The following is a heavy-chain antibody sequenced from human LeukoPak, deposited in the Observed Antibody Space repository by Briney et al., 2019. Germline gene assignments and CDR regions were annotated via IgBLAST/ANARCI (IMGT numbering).Heavy chain of an antibody. CDR2: IYTSGST. Sequence: PSETLSLTCTVSGGSISSYYWSWIRQPAGKGLEWIGRIYTSGSTNYNPSLKSRVTMSVDTSKNQLSLKLSSVTAADTAVYYCARELEYSSPRLNYYYMDVWGKGTTVTVSS. J-gene: IGHJ6*03. D-gene: IGHD6-6*01. CDR3: ARELEYSSPRLNYYYMDV. V-gene: IGHV4-4*07. CDR1: GGSISSYY.